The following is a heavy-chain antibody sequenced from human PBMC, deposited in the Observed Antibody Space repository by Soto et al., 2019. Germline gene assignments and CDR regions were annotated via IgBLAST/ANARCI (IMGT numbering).Heavy chain of an antibody. J-gene: IGHJ6*02. D-gene: IGHD4-17*01. CDR1: GYTFTSYG. Sequence: ASVKVSCKASGYTFTSYGISWVRQAPGQGLEWMGWISAYNGNTNYAQKLQGRVTMTTETSTSTAYMELRSLRSDDTAVYYCARDSPDYGDYYYGMDVWGQGTTVNVSS. CDR3: ARDSPDYGDYYYGMDV. CDR2: ISAYNGNT. V-gene: IGHV1-18*01.